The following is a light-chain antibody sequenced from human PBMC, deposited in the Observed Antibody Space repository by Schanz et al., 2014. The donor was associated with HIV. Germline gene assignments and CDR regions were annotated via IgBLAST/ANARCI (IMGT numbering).Light chain of an antibody. J-gene: IGLJ1*01. V-gene: IGLV1-40*01. CDR3: HSYDHSLSGSSV. CDR1: SSNIGAGYN. CDR2: GNN. Sequence: QSVLTQPPSVSGAPGQRVTISCTGSSSNIGAGYNVHWYQHLPGTAPKVLIYGNNNRPSGVPDRFSASKSGTSASLAITGLQAEDEADYYCHSYDHSLSGSSVFGTGTKLTVL.